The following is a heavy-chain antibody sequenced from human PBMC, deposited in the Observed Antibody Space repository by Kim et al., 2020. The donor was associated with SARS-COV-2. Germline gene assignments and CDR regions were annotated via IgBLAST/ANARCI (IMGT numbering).Heavy chain of an antibody. D-gene: IGHD6-19*01. CDR2: VNNNNNP. J-gene: IGHJ4*02. CDR1: GFTFSRRA. Sequence: GGSLRLSCAASGFTFSRRAMSWVRQVPGKGLEWIASVNNNNNPYYADSVKGRFTVSRDITKDTLYLQMNSLRADDTALYYCAKEHPSSGWATFDSWGQGAQVAIS. CDR3: AKEHPSSGWATFDS. V-gene: IGHV3-23*05.